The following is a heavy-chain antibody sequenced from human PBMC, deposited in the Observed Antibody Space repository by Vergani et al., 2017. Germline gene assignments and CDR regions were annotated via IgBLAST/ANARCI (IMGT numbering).Heavy chain of an antibody. V-gene: IGHV1-18*01. CDR1: GYTFTSYG. CDR3: ASRRVEMATIIFLDAFDI. CDR2: ISAYNGNT. D-gene: IGHD5-24*01. Sequence: QVQLVQSGAEVKKPGASVKVSCKASGYTFTSYGISWVRQAPGQGLEWMGWISAYNGNTKYAQKLQGRVTMTTDTSTSTAYMELRSLRSDDTAVYYCASRRVEMATIIFLDAFDIWGQGTMVTVSS. J-gene: IGHJ3*02.